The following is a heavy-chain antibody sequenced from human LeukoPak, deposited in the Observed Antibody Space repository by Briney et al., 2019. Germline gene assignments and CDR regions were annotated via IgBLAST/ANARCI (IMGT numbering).Heavy chain of an antibody. D-gene: IGHD2-21*02. CDR1: GYSFTNYW. CDR3: ARRMVVTAGGGYFDY. V-gene: IGHV5-51*01. Sequence: GESLKISCKGSGYSFTNYWIGWVRQRPGKGLEWMGIIYPGDSDTRYSPSFQGQVTISADKSISTAYLQWSSLKASDTAMYYCARRMVVTAGGGYFDYWGQGTLVTVSS. CDR2: IYPGDSDT. J-gene: IGHJ4*02.